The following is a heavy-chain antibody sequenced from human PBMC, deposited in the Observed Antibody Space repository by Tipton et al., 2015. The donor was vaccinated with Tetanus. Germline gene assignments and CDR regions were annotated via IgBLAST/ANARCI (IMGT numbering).Heavy chain of an antibody. V-gene: IGHV4-59*11. CDR3: ARGSRVWSWYMQH. Sequence: TLSLTCTVSGDSISSHYWNWIRQPPGKGLEWIGYFSYSGSSNYNPSLKSRVTISGDTSKNQFSLKLSSVTPADTAVYYCARGSRVWSWYMQHWGQGTLVTVSS. D-gene: IGHD2-2*01. CDR1: GDSISSHY. J-gene: IGHJ1*01. CDR2: FSYSGSS.